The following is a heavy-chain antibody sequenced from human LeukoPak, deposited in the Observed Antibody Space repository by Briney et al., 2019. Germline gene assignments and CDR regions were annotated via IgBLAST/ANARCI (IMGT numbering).Heavy chain of an antibody. D-gene: IGHD6-19*01. CDR2: ISAYNGST. Sequence: ASVKVSCKASGYSFTSNVISWVRQAPGQGLEWMGWISAYNGSTNYAQKLQGRVTMTTDTSTSTAYMELRSLRSDDTAVYYCARFGLGKHIEVAGIPFDIWGQGTMVTVSS. CDR1: GYSFTSNV. CDR3: ARFGLGKHIEVAGIPFDI. J-gene: IGHJ3*02. V-gene: IGHV1-18*01.